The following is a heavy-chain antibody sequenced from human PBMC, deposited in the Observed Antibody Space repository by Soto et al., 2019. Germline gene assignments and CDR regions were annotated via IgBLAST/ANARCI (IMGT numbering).Heavy chain of an antibody. Sequence: GGSLRLSCAASGFTFSSYAMHWVRQAPGKGLEWVAVISYDGSNKYYADSVKGRFTISRDNSKNTLYLQMNSLRAEDTAVYYCARDYGYYYDSSGYYSAYYFDYWGQGTLVTVSS. V-gene: IGHV3-30-3*01. J-gene: IGHJ4*02. CDR1: GFTFSSYA. D-gene: IGHD3-22*01. CDR3: ARDYGYYYDSSGYYSAYYFDY. CDR2: ISYDGSNK.